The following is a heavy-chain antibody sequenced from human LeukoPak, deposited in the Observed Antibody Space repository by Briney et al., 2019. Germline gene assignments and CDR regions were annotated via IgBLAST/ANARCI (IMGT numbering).Heavy chain of an antibody. J-gene: IGHJ4*02. V-gene: IGHV3-30*02. D-gene: IGHD2-15*01. CDR2: IRYDGSNK. Sequence: GGSLRLSCAASGFTFSSYGMHWVRQAPGKGLEWVAFIRYDGSNKYYADSVKGRFTISRDNSKNTPYLQMNSLRAEDTAVYYCAKPFGYCSGGSCYPDDPSDYWGQGTLVTVSS. CDR1: GFTFSSYG. CDR3: AKPFGYCSGGSCYPDDPSDY.